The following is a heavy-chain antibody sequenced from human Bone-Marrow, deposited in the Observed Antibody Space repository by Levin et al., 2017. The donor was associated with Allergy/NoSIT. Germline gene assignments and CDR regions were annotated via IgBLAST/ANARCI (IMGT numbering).Heavy chain of an antibody. J-gene: IGHJ4*02. CDR1: GFTFSSYA. D-gene: IGHD1-26*01. CDR3: AKGRYSRSYPLDY. V-gene: IGHV3-30*18. CDR2: ISYDGSDD. Sequence: PGGSLRLSCATSGFTFSSYAMHWVRQAPGKGLEWVALISYDGSDDWFADSVRGRFTISRDNSKSTVYLQLDSLRPEDTAVYYCAKGRYSRSYPLDYWGQGTLVTVSS.